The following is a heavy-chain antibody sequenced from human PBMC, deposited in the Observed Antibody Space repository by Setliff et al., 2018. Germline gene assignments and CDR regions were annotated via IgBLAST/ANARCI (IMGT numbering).Heavy chain of an antibody. Sequence: LSLSCAASGFTFSTYAMHWVRQAPGKGLEWVGYIFYDGSEKYYADSVKGRFTISRDNSKNTVYLEMNNLRADDTAVYYCAGDPPRSDWRLDSWGQGTLVTVSS. CDR3: AGDPPRSDWRLDS. V-gene: IGHV3-30*03. CDR2: IFYDGSEK. D-gene: IGHD1-26*01. CDR1: GFTFSTYA. J-gene: IGHJ4*02.